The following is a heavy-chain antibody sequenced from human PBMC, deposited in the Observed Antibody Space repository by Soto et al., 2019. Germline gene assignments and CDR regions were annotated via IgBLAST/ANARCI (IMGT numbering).Heavy chain of an antibody. D-gene: IGHD3-10*01. CDR2: IWYDGSNK. CDR1: GFTFSSYG. Sequence: QVQLVESGGGVVQPGMSLRLSCAASGFTFSSYGIHWVSQAPGKGLEWVAVIWYDGSNKYYADSVKGRFTISRDNSKNTLYLQMNSLRAEDTAVYYCAREDYGSGSFDYWGQGTLVTVSS. J-gene: IGHJ4*02. V-gene: IGHV3-33*01. CDR3: AREDYGSGSFDY.